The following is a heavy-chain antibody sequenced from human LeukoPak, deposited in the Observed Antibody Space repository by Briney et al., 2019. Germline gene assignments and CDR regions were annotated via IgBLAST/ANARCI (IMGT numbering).Heavy chain of an antibody. J-gene: IGHJ6*02. V-gene: IGHV4-34*01. CDR3: AGIVVVPAALSPYGMDV. CDR1: GGSFSGYY. Sequence: KASETLSLTCAVYGGSFSGYYWSWIRQPPGKGLEWIGEINHSGSTNYNPSLKSRVTISVDTSKNQFSLKLSSVTAADTAVYYCAGIVVVPAALSPYGMDVWGQGTTVTVSS. D-gene: IGHD2-2*01. CDR2: INHSGST.